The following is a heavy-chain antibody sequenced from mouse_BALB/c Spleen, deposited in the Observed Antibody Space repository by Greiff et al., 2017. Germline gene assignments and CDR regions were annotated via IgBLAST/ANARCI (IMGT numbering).Heavy chain of an antibody. J-gene: IGHJ4*01. CDR3: ARVHYAGDY. Sequence: VKLMESGPGLVAPSQCLSISCTVSGFSLTSYGVHWVRQPPGKGLEWLGVIWAGGSRNYNSELMSRLSIIKDNSKSQVFLIMNSLQTDDTAMYYSARVHYAGDYWGQGTSVTVSS. CDR1: GFSLTSYG. CDR2: IWAGGSR. V-gene: IGHV2-9*02.